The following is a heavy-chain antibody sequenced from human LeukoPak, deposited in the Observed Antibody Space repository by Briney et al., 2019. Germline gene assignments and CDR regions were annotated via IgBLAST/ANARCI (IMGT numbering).Heavy chain of an antibody. CDR3: ARDRYSSSWYNWFDP. Sequence: GGSLRLSCAASGFTFSSYEMNWVRQAPGKGLEWVSYISSSGNTIYYADPVKGRFTVSRDNAKNSLYLQMNSLRAEDTAVYYCARDRYSSSWYNWFDPWGQGTLVTVSS. CDR1: GFTFSSYE. J-gene: IGHJ5*02. D-gene: IGHD6-13*01. V-gene: IGHV3-48*03. CDR2: ISSSGNTI.